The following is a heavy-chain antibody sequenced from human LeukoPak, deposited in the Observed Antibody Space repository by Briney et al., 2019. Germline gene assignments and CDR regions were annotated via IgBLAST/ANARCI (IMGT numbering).Heavy chain of an antibody. Sequence: GGSLRLSCAASGFTFSSYWMTWVRQAPGKGLEWVANIKQDGSEKYYVDSVKGRFTISRDNAKNSLYLQMNSLRAEDTAVYYCARDWDCGSSTCYGALGYWGQGTLVTVSS. D-gene: IGHD2-2*01. J-gene: IGHJ4*02. CDR3: ARDWDCGSSTCYGALGY. V-gene: IGHV3-7*01. CDR1: GFTFSSYW. CDR2: IKQDGSEK.